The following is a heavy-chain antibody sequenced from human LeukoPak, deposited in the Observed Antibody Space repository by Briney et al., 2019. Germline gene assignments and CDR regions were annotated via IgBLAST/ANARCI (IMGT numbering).Heavy chain of an antibody. D-gene: IGHD6-13*01. CDR2: ISHDGSNK. CDR3: AKDRGSSWYYLLDY. Sequence: GGSLRLSCAASGFTFSSYGMHWVRQAPGKGLEWVAVISHDGSNKYYADSVKGRFTISRDNSKNTLYLQMNSLRAEDTAVYYCAKDRGSSWYYLLDYWGQGTLVTVSS. V-gene: IGHV3-30*18. J-gene: IGHJ4*02. CDR1: GFTFSSYG.